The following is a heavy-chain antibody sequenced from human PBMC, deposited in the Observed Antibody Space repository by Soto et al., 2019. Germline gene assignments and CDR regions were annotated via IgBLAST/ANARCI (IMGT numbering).Heavy chain of an antibody. V-gene: IGHV3-23*01. D-gene: IGHD6-19*01. CDR2: ISGPGGST. J-gene: IGHJ4*02. CDR3: ARDERIAVAGTDN. Sequence: VHLLESGGGLVQPGGSLRLSCAASGFTFSNYAMTWVRQAAGKGLEWVSSISGPGGSTYYADSVQGRFTISRDNSKNTLFLQMNTLRAEDTALYYCARDERIAVAGTDNWGQGILVTVTS. CDR1: GFTFSNYA.